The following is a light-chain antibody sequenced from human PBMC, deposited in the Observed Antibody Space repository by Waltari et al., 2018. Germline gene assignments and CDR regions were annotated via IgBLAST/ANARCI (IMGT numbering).Light chain of an antibody. V-gene: IGKV1-33*01. J-gene: IGKJ2*01. CDR2: DAS. CDR1: KDIRKN. CDR3: QHYNNLPYT. Sequence: IHMTKSPSSLSASIGYRVTITCRASKDIRKNLSWFQERPGKAPKLLIYDASNLDAGVPSRFSGTGSGTDFSLTISSLQPEDSATYYCQHYNNLPYTFSRGTKLQIK.